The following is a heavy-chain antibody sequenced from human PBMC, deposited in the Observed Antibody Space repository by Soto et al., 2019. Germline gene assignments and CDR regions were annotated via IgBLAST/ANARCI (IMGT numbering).Heavy chain of an antibody. CDR3: ARDRLMATAGTARHYFGLDV. J-gene: IGHJ6*02. CDR2: IYYSGNT. V-gene: IGHV4-31*03. CDR1: GGSIRSGGYY. D-gene: IGHD5-18*01. Sequence: SETLSLTCTVSGGSIRSGGYYWSWVRQNPRRGLEWIGNIYYSGNTYYNPSLKSRLTISVDTSKNQFSLNLSSVTAADTAVYYCARDRLMATAGTARHYFGLDVWCQGTSLTV.